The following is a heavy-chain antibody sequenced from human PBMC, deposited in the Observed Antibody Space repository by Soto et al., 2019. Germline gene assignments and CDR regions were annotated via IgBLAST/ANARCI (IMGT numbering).Heavy chain of an antibody. V-gene: IGHV4-39*01. D-gene: IGHD3-22*01. CDR3: ARRPSYYNSSAYHAWFDP. CDR2: ISFGRST. J-gene: IGHJ5*02. Sequence: QLQLQESGPRLVKPSETLSLTCTVSGGSIIISNYYWGWIRQPPGKGLEWIASISFGRSTFYNPSLKSRVTISVDTANNQCSLEVTSVTAADTAVYYCARRPSYYNSSAYHAWFDPWGQGALVTVSS. CDR1: GGSIIISNYY.